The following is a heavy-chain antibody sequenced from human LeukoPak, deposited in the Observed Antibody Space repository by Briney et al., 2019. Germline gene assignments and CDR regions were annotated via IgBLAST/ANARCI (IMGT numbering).Heavy chain of an antibody. CDR3: TRGSYGDYEY. D-gene: IGHD4-17*01. CDR2: ISGSGGST. J-gene: IGHJ4*02. Sequence: GGSLRLSCAVSGFTFSNEAMGWVRQAPGKGLEWVSAISGSGGSTYYADSVKGRFTISRDNSKNTLYLQMNSLRAEDTAVYYCTRGSYGDYEYWGQGTLVTVSS. CDR1: GFTFSNEA. V-gene: IGHV3-23*01.